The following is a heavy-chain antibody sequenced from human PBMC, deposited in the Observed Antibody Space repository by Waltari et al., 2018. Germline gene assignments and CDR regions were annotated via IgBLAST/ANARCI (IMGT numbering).Heavy chain of an antibody. CDR1: GDSVSSYA. CDR2: IIPVLGRT. J-gene: IGHJ4*02. CDR3: ARGPIVGATFDY. D-gene: IGHD1-26*01. Sequence: QVQLVQSGAEVKKPGSSVRVSCKASGDSVSSYAISWVRQAPGQGRDWMGGIIPVLGRTSYAQRFEGRVTVTAAESTNTAYMDLTSLRSEDTAMYYCARGPIVGATFDYWGQGTLVTVSS. V-gene: IGHV1-69*11.